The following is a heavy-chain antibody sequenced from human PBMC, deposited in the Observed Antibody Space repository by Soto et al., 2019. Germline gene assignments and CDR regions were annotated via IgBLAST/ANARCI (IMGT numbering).Heavy chain of an antibody. CDR1: GGSFSGYY. CDR3: ARGVPVRRDASGIYYFDS. V-gene: IGHV4-34*01. D-gene: IGHD2-21*01. Sequence: QVQLQQWGAGLLKPSETLSLTCAVYGGSFSGYYWSWIRQPPGKGLEWIGELNHSGSTNYTPYLMNRVSMLVDMSKNQCSLKLTSVTVADTAVYYCARGVPVRRDASGIYYFDSWGQGTLVTVSS. J-gene: IGHJ4*02. CDR2: LNHSGST.